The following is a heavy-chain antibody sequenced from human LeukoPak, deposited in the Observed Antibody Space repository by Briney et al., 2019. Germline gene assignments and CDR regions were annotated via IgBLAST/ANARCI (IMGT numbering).Heavy chain of an antibody. CDR2: INGSGGST. J-gene: IGHJ4*02. CDR3: ANNLVWGYSYGIAFDY. CDR1: GFTFSSYA. Sequence: GGSLKVSCTASGFTFSSYAMSWVRQAPGKGLEWVSAINGSGGSTYYADTVKGRFTITRDNSKNTLYLQMNSLRAEDTAVYYCANNLVWGYSYGIAFDYWGQGTLVTVSS. V-gene: IGHV3-23*01. D-gene: IGHD5-18*01.